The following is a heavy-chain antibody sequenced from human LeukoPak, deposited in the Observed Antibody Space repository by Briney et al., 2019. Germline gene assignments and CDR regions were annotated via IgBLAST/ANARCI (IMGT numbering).Heavy chain of an antibody. CDR2: IYYSGST. CDR3: ATAPPHSGGTYWY. V-gene: IGHV4-59*01. CDR1: GGSISSYY. J-gene: IGHJ4*02. Sequence: SSETLSLTCTVSGGSISSYYWSWIRQPPGKGLEWIGYIYYSGSTNYNPSFKSRVTISVDTSKNQFSLKLSSVTAADTAVYYCATAPPHSGGTYWYWGQGTLVTVSS. D-gene: IGHD1-26*01.